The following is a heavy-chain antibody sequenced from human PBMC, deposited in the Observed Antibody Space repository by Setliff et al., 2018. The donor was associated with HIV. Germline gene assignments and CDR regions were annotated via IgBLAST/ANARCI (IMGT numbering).Heavy chain of an antibody. CDR1: GGSFTGYY. CDR3: GRGEDYGSGTVYMDV. J-gene: IGHJ6*03. D-gene: IGHD3-10*01. CDR2: IHHSEST. V-gene: IGHV4-34*01. Sequence: SETLSLTCAVSGGSFTGYYWSWIRQPPGKGLEWIGEIHHSESTNYNPSLNSRVTISVDKSKNQFSLNLNSVTAADSAVYYCGRGEDYGSGTVYMDVWGKGTTVTVSS.